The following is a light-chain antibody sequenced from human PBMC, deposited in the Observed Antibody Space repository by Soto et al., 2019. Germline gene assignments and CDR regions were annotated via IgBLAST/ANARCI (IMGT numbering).Light chain of an antibody. CDR1: QSVSSSY. J-gene: IGKJ1*01. CDR2: GAS. V-gene: IGKV3-20*01. Sequence: EIVLTQSPGTLSLSPGERATLACRASQSVSSSYLAWYQQKPGQAPRLLIYGASSRATGIPDRFSGGGSGTDFPLTISRLEPEDFAVYYCQHYYTSPWTFGQGTKVEIK. CDR3: QHYYTSPWT.